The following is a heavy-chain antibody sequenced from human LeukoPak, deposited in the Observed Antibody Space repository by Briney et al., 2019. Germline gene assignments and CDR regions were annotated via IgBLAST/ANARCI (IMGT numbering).Heavy chain of an antibody. CDR3: ATIAVAGSGDFDY. CDR2: INHSGST. CDR1: GGSFSGYY. Sequence: SETLSLTCAVYGGSFSGYYWSWIRQPPGKGLEWIGEINHSGSTNYNPSLKSRVTISVDTSKNQFSLKLSSVTAADTAVYYCATIAVAGSGDFDYWGQGTLVTVSS. V-gene: IGHV4-34*01. D-gene: IGHD6-19*01. J-gene: IGHJ4*02.